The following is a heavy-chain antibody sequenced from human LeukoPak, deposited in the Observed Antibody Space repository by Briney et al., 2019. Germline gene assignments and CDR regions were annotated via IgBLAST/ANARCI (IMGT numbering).Heavy chain of an antibody. J-gene: IGHJ4*02. CDR1: GFTVSSNY. D-gene: IGHD1-26*01. CDR2: IYSGGST. CDR3: AKGKGTGSYYYFDY. Sequence: GGSLRLSCAASGFTVSSNYMSWVRQAPGKGLEWVSVIYSGGSTYYADSVKGRFTISRDNSKNTLYLQMNSLRAEDTAVYYCAKGKGTGSYYYFDYCGQGTLVIVSS. V-gene: IGHV3-53*01.